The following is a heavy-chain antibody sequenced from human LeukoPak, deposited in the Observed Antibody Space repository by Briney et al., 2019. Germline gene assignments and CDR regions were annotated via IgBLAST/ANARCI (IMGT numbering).Heavy chain of an antibody. CDR1: GYTFTSYY. J-gene: IGHJ6*03. Sequence: ASVKVSCKASGYTFTSYYMHWVRQAPGQGLEWVGWINHNSGGATFAQKFQGRVTMTRDTSISTAYMELSRLRSDDTAVYYCARAGYTFGSSPYYYMDVWGKGTTVTVSS. CDR3: ARAGYTFGSSPYYYMDV. CDR2: INHNSGGA. D-gene: IGHD5-18*01. V-gene: IGHV1-2*02.